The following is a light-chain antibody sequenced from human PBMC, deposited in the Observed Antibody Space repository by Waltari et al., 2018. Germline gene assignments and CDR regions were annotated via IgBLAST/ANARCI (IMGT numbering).Light chain of an antibody. CDR1: TSDIGANSD. V-gene: IGLV1-40*01. CDR2: GNS. CDR3: QSFDSSLNLYG. J-gene: IGLJ1*01. Sequence: QSVLTQPPSVSGAPGQRVTISCSGSTSDIGANSDVYWYQQLPGRAPKLLISGNSNRPSGIPDRFSGAKSGTSASLAITGLQAEDEADYYCQSFDSSLNLYGFGTGTTVTVL.